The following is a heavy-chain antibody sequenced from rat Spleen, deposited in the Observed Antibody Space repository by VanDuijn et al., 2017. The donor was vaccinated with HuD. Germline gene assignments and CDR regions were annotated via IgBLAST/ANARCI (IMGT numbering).Heavy chain of an antibody. CDR2: ITSTGGGNT. V-gene: IGHV5-31*01. D-gene: IGHD1-11*01. J-gene: IGHJ4*01. Sequence: EVQLVESGGGLVQPGRSLKLSCVASGFTFNNYWMTWIRRAPGKGLEWVASITSTGGGNTYYRDSVKGRFTISRDNEKITLYLQMDSLRSEDTATYYCATDYFGGYVLDAWGQGTSVTVSS. CDR1: GFTFNNYW. CDR3: ATDYFGGYVLDA.